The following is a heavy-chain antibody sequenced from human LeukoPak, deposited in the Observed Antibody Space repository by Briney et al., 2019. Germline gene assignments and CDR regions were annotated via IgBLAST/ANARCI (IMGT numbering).Heavy chain of an antibody. CDR1: GFTFSTYG. D-gene: IGHD4/OR15-4a*01. CDR2: IRYDGSRK. J-gene: IGHJ3*02. Sequence: GGSLRLSCAASGFTFSTYGMHWVRQAPDKGLEWVAFIRYDGSRKYYADSVKGRFTISRDNSKNTLYLQMNGLRAEDTAMYYCAKVSLNMVNDAFDIWGQGTMVSVSS. CDR3: AKVSLNMVNDAFDI. V-gene: IGHV3-30*02.